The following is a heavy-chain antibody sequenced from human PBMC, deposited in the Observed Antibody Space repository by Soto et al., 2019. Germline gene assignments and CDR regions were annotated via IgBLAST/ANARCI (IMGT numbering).Heavy chain of an antibody. V-gene: IGHV5-51*01. J-gene: IGHJ6*02. D-gene: IGHD3-9*01. CDR1: GYSFTSYW. Sequence: PGESLKISCKGSGYSFTSYWIGWGRQMPGKGVEWVGIIYPGDSDTRYSPSFQGQVTISADKSISTAYLQWSSLKASDTAMYYCARSNFDWHMYVMAVWGQETTVTVSS. CDR3: ARSNFDWHMYVMAV. CDR2: IYPGDSDT.